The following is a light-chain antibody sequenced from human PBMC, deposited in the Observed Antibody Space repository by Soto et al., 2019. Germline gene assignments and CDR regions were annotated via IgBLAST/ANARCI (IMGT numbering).Light chain of an antibody. CDR1: QTVTTD. CDR2: GAS. Sequence: EIVMTQSPVTLSVSPGERATLSCRASQTVTTDLAWYQQKPGQAPRLLISGASSRAADIPDRFSGSGSGTEFTLAPEELAPEDFPVHNCHHYDTFGPGTKVDIK. V-gene: IGKV3-20*01. J-gene: IGKJ1*01. CDR3: HHYDT.